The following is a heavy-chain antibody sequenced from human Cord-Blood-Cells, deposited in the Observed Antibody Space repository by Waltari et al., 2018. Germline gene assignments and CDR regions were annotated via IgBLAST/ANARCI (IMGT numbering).Heavy chain of an antibody. CDR3: ARDLGLEGYYYYGMDV. CDR2: ISYDGSNK. Sequence: QVQLVESGGGVVQPGRSLRLSCAASGFTFSSYAMHWVRQAPGKGLEWVAVISYDGSNKYYADSVKGRFTISRDNSKNTLYLQMNSLRAEDTAVYYCARDLGLEGYYYYGMDVWGQGTTVTVSS. V-gene: IGHV3-30-3*01. D-gene: IGHD3-16*01. CDR1: GFTFSSYA. J-gene: IGHJ6*02.